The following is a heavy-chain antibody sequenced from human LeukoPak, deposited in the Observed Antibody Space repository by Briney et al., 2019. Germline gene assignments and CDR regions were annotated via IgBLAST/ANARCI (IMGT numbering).Heavy chain of an antibody. D-gene: IGHD6-6*01. V-gene: IGHV1-2*02. Sequence: ASVKVSCKAPGYTFTGYYMHWVRQAPGQGLEWMGWINPNSGGTNYAQKFQGRVTMTRDTSISTAYMELSRLRSDDTAVYYCARVRAGYSSSPYYYYYMDVWGKGTTVTVSS. J-gene: IGHJ6*03. CDR3: ARVRAGYSSSPYYYYYMDV. CDR2: INPNSGGT. CDR1: GYTFTGYY.